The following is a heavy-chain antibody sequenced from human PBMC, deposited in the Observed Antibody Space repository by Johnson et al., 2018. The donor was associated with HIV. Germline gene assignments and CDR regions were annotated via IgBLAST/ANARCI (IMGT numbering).Heavy chain of an antibody. D-gene: IGHD5-24*01. CDR2: ISYDGSNK. CDR3: AREWLYGFDI. CDR1: GFTFSSYA. J-gene: IGHJ3*02. Sequence: QLVESGGGVVQPGRSLRLSCAASGFTFSSYAMHWVRQAPGKGLEWVAVISYDGSNKYYADSVKGRFTISRDNSKNTLYLQMNSLRAEDTAVYYCAREWLYGFDIWGQGTTVTVSS. V-gene: IGHV3-30-3*01.